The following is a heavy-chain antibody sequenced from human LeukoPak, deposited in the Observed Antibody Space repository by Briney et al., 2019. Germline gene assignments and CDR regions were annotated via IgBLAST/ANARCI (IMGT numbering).Heavy chain of an antibody. J-gene: IGHJ4*02. Sequence: SETLSLTCTVSGGSISSYYWSWIRQPPGKGLEWIGYIYYSGSTNYNPSLKSRVTISVDTSKNQFSLKLSSVTAADTAVYYCASDRGHDYGDYEDYWGQGTLVTVSS. CDR1: GGSISSYY. CDR2: IYYSGST. D-gene: IGHD4-17*01. V-gene: IGHV4-59*01. CDR3: ASDRGHDYGDYEDY.